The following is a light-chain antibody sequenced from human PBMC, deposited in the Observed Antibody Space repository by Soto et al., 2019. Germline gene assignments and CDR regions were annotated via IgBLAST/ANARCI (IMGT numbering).Light chain of an antibody. Sequence: EIVLTQSPGTLSLSPGETLSLSCRSSQSVRCYLAWYQHKPGQAPRLLIYDASNRATGIPDRFSGSGSGTDFTLTITRLEPEDFAVYYCQQYDSSPRTFGQGTKVEIK. J-gene: IGKJ1*01. V-gene: IGKV3-20*01. CDR2: DAS. CDR3: QQYDSSPRT. CDR1: QSVRCY.